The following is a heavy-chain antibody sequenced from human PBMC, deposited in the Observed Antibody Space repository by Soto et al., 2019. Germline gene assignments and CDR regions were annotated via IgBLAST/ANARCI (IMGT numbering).Heavy chain of an antibody. D-gene: IGHD6-13*01. CDR1: GYTFIDYD. V-gene: IGHV1-18*01. J-gene: IGHJ4*02. Sequence: ASVKVSCKASGYTFIDYDINWVRQAPGQGLEWMGWISVYNGNTNYAQKLQGRVTMTTDTSTSTVYMELRSLRSDDTAVYYCARNTQSSGVYSDYWGQGTLVTVSS. CDR3: ARNTQSSGVYSDY. CDR2: ISVYNGNT.